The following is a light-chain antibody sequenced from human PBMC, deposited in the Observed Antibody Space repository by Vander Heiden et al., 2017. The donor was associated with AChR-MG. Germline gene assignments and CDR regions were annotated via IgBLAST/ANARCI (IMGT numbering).Light chain of an antibody. CDR1: RILRDNY. J-gene: IGKJ1*01. V-gene: IGKV3-20*01. CDR2: EAS. Sequence: DIVLTQSPGALSLSPGERATLSCRASRILRDNYLAWYQQKPGQAPRLLIYEASTRATGIPDRFSGSGSGTDFTLTISRLEPEDFALYYCQQYNTPAPWTFGQGTKVEIK. CDR3: QQYNTPAPWT.